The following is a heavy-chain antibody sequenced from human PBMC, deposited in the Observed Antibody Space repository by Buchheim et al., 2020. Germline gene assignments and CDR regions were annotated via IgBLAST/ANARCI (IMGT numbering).Heavy chain of an antibody. D-gene: IGHD3-22*01. J-gene: IGHJ4*02. Sequence: QVQLVESGGGVVQPGRSLRLSCAASGFSISRYGMHWVRQAPGKGLEWVAVISHDGRKKHYGDSVKGRFTISSDNSKNTLYLQMNSLRAEDTAVYYCATYYYDSSGPRDWGQGTL. CDR2: ISHDGRKK. CDR1: GFSISRYG. V-gene: IGHV3-30*03. CDR3: ATYYYDSSGPRD.